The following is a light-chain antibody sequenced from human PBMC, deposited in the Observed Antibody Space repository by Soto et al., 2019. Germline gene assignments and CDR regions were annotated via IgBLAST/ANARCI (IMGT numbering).Light chain of an antibody. CDR2: AAS. J-gene: IGKJ3*01. Sequence: DIQMTQSPSSLSASVGGSVTITCRASQDIRSDLGWFQQKPGKAPKRLIYAASTLESGVPSRFSGSRSGTEFTLTISSLQPEDFATYYCLQHNSYPFTFGPGTKVDIK. CDR1: QDIRSD. CDR3: LQHNSYPFT. V-gene: IGKV1-17*01.